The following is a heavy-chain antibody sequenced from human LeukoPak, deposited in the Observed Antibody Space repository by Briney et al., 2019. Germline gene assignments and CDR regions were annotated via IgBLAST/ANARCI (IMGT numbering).Heavy chain of an antibody. CDR2: IYTSGST. V-gene: IGHV4-4*07. D-gene: IGHD2-2*01. CDR3: ATAVVVPAANYFDY. CDR1: GGSISSYY. Sequence: SETLSLTRTVSGGSISSYYWSWIRQPAGKGLEWIGRIYTSGSTNYNPSLKSRVTMSVDTSKNQFSLKLSPVTAADTAVYYCATAVVVPAANYFDYWGQGTLVTVSS. J-gene: IGHJ4*02.